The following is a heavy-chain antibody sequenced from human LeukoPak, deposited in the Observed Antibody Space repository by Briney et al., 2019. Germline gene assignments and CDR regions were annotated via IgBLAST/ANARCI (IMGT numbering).Heavy chain of an antibody. CDR3: ARDQRYYYDSSGYYPGWSDY. CDR2: ISSSSSYI. CDR1: GFTFSYYT. V-gene: IGHV3-21*01. Sequence: GGSLRLSCAAPGFTFSYYTMYWVRQAPGKGLEWVSSISSSSSYIYYADSVKGRFTISRDNAKNSLYLQMNSLRAEDTAVYYCARDQRYYYDSSGYYPGWSDYWGQGTLVTVSS. D-gene: IGHD3-22*01. J-gene: IGHJ4*02.